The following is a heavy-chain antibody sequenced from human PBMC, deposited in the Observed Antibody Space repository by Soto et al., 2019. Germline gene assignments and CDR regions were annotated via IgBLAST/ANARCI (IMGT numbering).Heavy chain of an antibody. CDR2: VNHSGEA. CDR1: VVSFRNYY. V-gene: IGHV4-34*01. J-gene: IGHJ5*02. CDR3: APQERFSRSWSDT. D-gene: IGHD3-10*01. Sequence: SATLTLTCGLYVVSFRNYYWICVRDPPGKGLEWIGEVNHSGEATYNPSLQSRITISLDTSNSQFSLKLTSVTAADTAMYFCAPQERFSRSWSDTLGQGTQGNVSS.